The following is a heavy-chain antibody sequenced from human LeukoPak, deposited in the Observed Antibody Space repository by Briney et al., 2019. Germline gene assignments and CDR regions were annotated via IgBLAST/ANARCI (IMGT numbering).Heavy chain of an antibody. CDR3: ARYYSDKTTARVGNWFDP. D-gene: IGHD3-9*01. CDR1: GGSFSGYY. Sequence: SETLSLTCAVYGGSFSGYYWSWIRQPPGKGLEWIGEINHSGSTNYTPSLKSRVTISVDTSKNQFSLKLSSVTAADTAVYYCARYYSDKTTARVGNWFDPWGQGTLVTVSS. V-gene: IGHV4-34*01. J-gene: IGHJ5*02. CDR2: INHSGST.